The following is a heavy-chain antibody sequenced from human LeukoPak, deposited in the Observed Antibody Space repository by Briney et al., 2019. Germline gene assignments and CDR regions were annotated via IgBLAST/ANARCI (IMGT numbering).Heavy chain of an antibody. CDR1: GLTFSSYS. D-gene: IGHD3-22*01. CDR2: ISSSSSYI. Sequence: GGSLRLSCAASGLTFSSYSMNWVRQAPGKGLEWVSSISSSSSYIYYADSVKGRFTISRDNAKNSLYLQMNSLRAEDTAVYYCARDTLGSGYYSFWGQGTLVTVSS. V-gene: IGHV3-21*01. CDR3: ARDTLGSGYYSF. J-gene: IGHJ4*02.